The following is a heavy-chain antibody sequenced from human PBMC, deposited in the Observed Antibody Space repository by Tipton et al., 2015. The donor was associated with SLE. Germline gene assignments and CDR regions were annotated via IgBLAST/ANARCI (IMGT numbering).Heavy chain of an antibody. J-gene: IGHJ4*02. CDR3: ARVPGLPFFDF. Sequence: QVQLVQSGAEVKKPGASVKVACKTSGYTFAGYYIHWVRQAPGQGLEWMGWINPIRGDTTYAQKFQGRVTMTRDTSVTTAYMELSRLTSDDTAVYYCARVPGLPFFDFWGQGTMVTVSS. CDR2: INPIRGDT. V-gene: IGHV1-2*02. CDR1: GYTFAGYY.